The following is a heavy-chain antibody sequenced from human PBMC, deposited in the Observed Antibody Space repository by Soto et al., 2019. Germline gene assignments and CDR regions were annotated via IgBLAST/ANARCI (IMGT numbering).Heavy chain of an antibody. D-gene: IGHD1-1*01. V-gene: IGHV1-69*01. CDR2: IIPIFGTA. CDR3: ERSRDGYNFIDY. Sequence: QVQLVQSGAEVKKPGSSVKVSCKASGGTFSSYAISWVRQAPGQGLEWMGGIIPIFGTANYAQKFQGRVTITADESTSTAYMELSSPRCEDTAVYYCERSRDGYNFIDYWGQGTLVTVSS. CDR1: GGTFSSYA. J-gene: IGHJ4*02.